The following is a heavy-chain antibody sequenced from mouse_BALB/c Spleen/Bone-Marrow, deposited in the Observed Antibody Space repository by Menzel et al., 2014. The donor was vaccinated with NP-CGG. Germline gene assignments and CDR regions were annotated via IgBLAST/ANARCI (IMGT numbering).Heavy chain of an antibody. CDR3: KRGYTGSSYDY. V-gene: IGHV1-69*02. D-gene: IGHD1-1*01. CDR2: IYPSDSYT. Sequence: VQLQQSGAELVRPGASVKLSCKASGYTFTSYWINWVKQRPGQGLEWIGNIYPSDSYTNYNQKFKDKATLTVDKSSSTAFIQPSSPTNEDAGVYYCKRGYTGSSYDYWGQGTTGTDSS. J-gene: IGHJ2*01. CDR1: GYTFTSYW.